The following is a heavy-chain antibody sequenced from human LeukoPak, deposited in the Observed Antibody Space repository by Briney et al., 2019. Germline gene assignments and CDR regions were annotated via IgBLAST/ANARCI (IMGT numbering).Heavy chain of an antibody. CDR1: GFTFNSYW. CDR3: ARDTIWFGEPTPTWFDP. Sequence: GGSLRLSCAASGFTFNSYWMSWVRQAPGKGLEWVANIKQDGSEKYYVDSVKGRFTISRDNARKSLFLQLNSLRAEDTAVYYCARDTIWFGEPTPTWFDPRGQGTRVTVSS. CDR2: IKQDGSEK. V-gene: IGHV3-7*01. J-gene: IGHJ5*02. D-gene: IGHD3-10*01.